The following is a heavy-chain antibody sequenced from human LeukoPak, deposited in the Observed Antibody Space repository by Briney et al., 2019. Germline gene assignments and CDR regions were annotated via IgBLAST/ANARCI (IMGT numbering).Heavy chain of an antibody. J-gene: IGHJ4*02. D-gene: IGHD3-10*01. CDR3: AREQYYYGSGSYYALDY. CDR2: ISYDGSDK. CDR1: GFTFSGYA. Sequence: PGGSLRLSCAASGFTFSGYAMHWVRQAPGKGLEWVALISYDGSDKYYADSVKGRFTVSRDNSKNTLYLQMSSLRAEDTAVYYRAREQYYYGSGSYYALDYWGQGTLVTVSS. V-gene: IGHV3-30*04.